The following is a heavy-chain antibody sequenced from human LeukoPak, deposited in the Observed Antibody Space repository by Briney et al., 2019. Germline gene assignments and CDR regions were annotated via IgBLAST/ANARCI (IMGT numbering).Heavy chain of an antibody. CDR3: ARDDYRGVTNFDP. CDR1: GGSISPYF. D-gene: IGHD3-10*01. V-gene: IGHV4-59*01. Sequence: SETLSLTCTVSGGSISPYFWSWIRQPPGKGLEWIGYISYSGNTNYNPSLKSRVTISVDTAKNQVSLQLTSVTAVVTAVYYCARDDYRGVTNFDPWGQGTLVTVSS. CDR2: ISYSGNT. J-gene: IGHJ5*02.